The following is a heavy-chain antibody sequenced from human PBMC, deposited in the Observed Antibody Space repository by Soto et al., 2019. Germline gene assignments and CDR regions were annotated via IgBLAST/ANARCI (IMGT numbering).Heavy chain of an antibody. CDR2: INHSGNT. CDR3: ARMICGAVAWYFDL. CDR1: GGSFSGYF. J-gene: IGHJ2*01. V-gene: IGHV4-34*01. Sequence: QVQLQQWGAGLLKPSETLSLTCGVYGGSFSGYFWSWIRQPPGKGLEWIGEINHSGNTNYNPSLKIRVTISIDTSKNQFSLKLISVTAADTAVYYFARMICGAVAWYFDLWGRGSLVTVSS. D-gene: IGHD6-19*01.